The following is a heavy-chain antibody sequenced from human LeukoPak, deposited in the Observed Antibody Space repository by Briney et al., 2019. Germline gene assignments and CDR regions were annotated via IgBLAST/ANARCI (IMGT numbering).Heavy chain of an antibody. D-gene: IGHD3-22*01. V-gene: IGHV3-30*18. J-gene: IGHJ5*02. CDR2: ISYDGSDK. CDR1: GFTFTTSG. Sequence: PGGSLRLSCAASGFTFTTSGMHWLRQAPGKGLEWVAVISYDGSDKYYADSVKGRFTISRDKSKNTLYLQMSSLRAEDTAVYFCAKDAYYDSTGYYYRWFDPWGQGTLVTVSS. CDR3: AKDAYYDSTGYYYRWFDP.